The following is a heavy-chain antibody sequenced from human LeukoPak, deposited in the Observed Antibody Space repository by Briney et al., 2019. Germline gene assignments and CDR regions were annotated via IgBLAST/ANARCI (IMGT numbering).Heavy chain of an antibody. D-gene: IGHD6-6*01. CDR1: GGSFSGYY. CDR3: ARGTSSIPYYYYYMDV. Sequence: SETLSLTCAVYGGSFSGYYWSWIREPPGKGLEWIGEINHSGSTNYNPSLKSRVTISVDTSKNQFSLKLSSVTAADTAVYYCARGTSSIPYYYYYMDVWGKGTTVTVSS. CDR2: INHSGST. J-gene: IGHJ6*03. V-gene: IGHV4-34*01.